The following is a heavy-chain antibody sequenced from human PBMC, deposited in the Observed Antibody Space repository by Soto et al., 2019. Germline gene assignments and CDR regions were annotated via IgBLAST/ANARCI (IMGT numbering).Heavy chain of an antibody. CDR1: GYTFTGHH. J-gene: IGHJ6*02. D-gene: IGHD6-6*01. V-gene: IGHV1-2*04. Sequence: ASVKVSSKASGYTFTGHHMHSVRQAPGQGLEWMGWINPNSGGTNYAQKFQGWVTMTRDTSISTAYMELSRLRSDDTAVHYCARVRKDSSSTAAGMDVWGQGTTVTVSS. CDR2: INPNSGGT. CDR3: ARVRKDSSSTAAGMDV.